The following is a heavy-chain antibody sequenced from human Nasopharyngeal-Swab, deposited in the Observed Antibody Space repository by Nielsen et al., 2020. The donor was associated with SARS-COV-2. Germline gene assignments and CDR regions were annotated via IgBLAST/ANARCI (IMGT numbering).Heavy chain of an antibody. CDR1: GFTFSSKW. Sequence: GESLKISCAGSGFTFSSKWMNWARQAPGKGLEWVANISPDGGQKYYADSVKGRFTISRDNAKNSLYLQMDSLRAEDTAVYYCARESVVTGMDDAPDIWGRGTMVTVSS. D-gene: IGHD2-21*02. V-gene: IGHV3-7*04. CDR3: ARESVVTGMDDAPDI. J-gene: IGHJ3*02. CDR2: ISPDGGQK.